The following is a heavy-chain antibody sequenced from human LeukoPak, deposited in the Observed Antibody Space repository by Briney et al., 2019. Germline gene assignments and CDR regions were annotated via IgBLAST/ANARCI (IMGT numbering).Heavy chain of an antibody. D-gene: IGHD1-7*01. CDR1: GYSISSGYY. Sequence: SETLSLTCTVSGYSISSGYYWGWIRQPPGKGLEWIGSIYHSGSTYYNPSLKSRVTISVDTSKNQFSLKLSSVTAADTAVYYCARQAGHNWNYLELWFDPWGQGTLVTVSS. CDR2: IYHSGST. CDR3: ARQAGHNWNYLELWFDP. J-gene: IGHJ5*02. V-gene: IGHV4-38-2*02.